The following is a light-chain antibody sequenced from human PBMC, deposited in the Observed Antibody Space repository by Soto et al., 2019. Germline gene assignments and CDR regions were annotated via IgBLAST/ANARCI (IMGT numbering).Light chain of an antibody. CDR2: GNT. CDR3: QSYDSSLSGSV. J-gene: IGLJ3*02. Sequence: QSVLTQTPSVSGAPGQRVTISCTGSSSNIGAGHDVHWYQQLPETAPKLLIYGNTNRPSGVPDRFSGSKSGTSASLAITGLQAEDEADYYCQSYDSSLSGSVFGGGTKLTVL. CDR1: SSNIGAGHD. V-gene: IGLV1-40*01.